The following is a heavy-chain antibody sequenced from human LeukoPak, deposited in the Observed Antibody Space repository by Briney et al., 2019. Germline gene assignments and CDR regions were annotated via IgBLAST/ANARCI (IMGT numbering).Heavy chain of an antibody. Sequence: GGSLRLSCAASGFSFNTYGMHWVRQAPGKGLEWVAVIPYDGSNKYYADSVKGRFTISRDNSKNTLYLQMDSLRAEDTAVYYCARNKYYFDYWGQGTLVTVSS. CDR3: ARNKYYFDY. J-gene: IGHJ4*02. V-gene: IGHV3-30*03. CDR2: IPYDGSNK. CDR1: GFSFNTYG.